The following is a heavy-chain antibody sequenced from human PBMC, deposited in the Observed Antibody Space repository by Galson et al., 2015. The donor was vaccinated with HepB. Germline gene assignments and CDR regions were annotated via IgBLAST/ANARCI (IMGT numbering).Heavy chain of an antibody. Sequence: SVKVSCKASGYTFTSYGISWVRQAPGQGLEWMGWFSAYNGNTNYAQKLQGRVTMTTDTSTSTAYMELRSLRSDDTAVYYCARDLYYYGSSVSYSDVFDIWGQGTMVTVSS. CDR3: ARDLYYYGSSVSYSDVFDI. D-gene: IGHD3-22*01. J-gene: IGHJ3*02. V-gene: IGHV1-18*01. CDR1: GYTFTSYG. CDR2: FSAYNGNT.